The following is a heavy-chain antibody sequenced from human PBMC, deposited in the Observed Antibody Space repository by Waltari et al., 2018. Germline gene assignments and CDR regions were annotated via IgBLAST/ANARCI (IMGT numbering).Heavy chain of an antibody. Sequence: QVQLQQWGAGLLKPSETLSLTCAVYGGSFSGYYWSWIRQPPGKGLEWIGEINHSGSTNYNPSLKSRVTISVDTSKNQFSLKLSSVTAADTAVYYCAQLAPPTNDAFDIWGQGTMVTVSS. V-gene: IGHV4-34*01. D-gene: IGHD6-13*01. J-gene: IGHJ3*02. CDR2: INHSGST. CDR3: AQLAPPTNDAFDI. CDR1: GGSFSGYY.